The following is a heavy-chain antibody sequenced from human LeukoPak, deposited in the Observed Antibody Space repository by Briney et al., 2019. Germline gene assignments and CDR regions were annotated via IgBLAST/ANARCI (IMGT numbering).Heavy chain of an antibody. CDR2: IYPGDSDT. D-gene: IGHD5-12*01. V-gene: IGHV5-51*01. Sequence: GESLKISCKASGYSFSNYWIGWVRQMPGKGLEWMGIIYPGDSDTRYSPSFQGQVTISADKSISTAYLQWGSLKASDTAMYYCARPSNSGYDYWGQGALVTVSS. CDR3: ARPSNSGYDY. CDR1: GYSFSNYW. J-gene: IGHJ4*02.